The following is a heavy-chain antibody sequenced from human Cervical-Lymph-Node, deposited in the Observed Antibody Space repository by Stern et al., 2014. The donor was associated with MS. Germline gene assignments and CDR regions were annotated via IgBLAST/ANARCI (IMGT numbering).Heavy chain of an antibody. V-gene: IGHV3-64*01. CDR2: ISGGGNST. CDR3: TRDNGYRSPYSAMDV. Sequence: EVQLVESGGGLVQPGGSLRLSCAASGFTLSRYSIHWVRQAPGKGLEYVSAISGGGNSTFYANSVKDRFTISKDNSKNTVYLQMGSLRADDMAVYYCTRDNGYRSPYSAMDVWGQGTTVTVSS. D-gene: IGHD6-13*01. J-gene: IGHJ6*02. CDR1: GFTLSRYS.